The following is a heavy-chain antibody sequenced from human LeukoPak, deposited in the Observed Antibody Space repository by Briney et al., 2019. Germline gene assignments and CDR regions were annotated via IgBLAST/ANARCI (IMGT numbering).Heavy chain of an antibody. D-gene: IGHD3-22*01. CDR3: ARGVANYYDSSGYQN. V-gene: IGHV3-21*01. CDR2: VSTGSNYI. J-gene: IGHJ4*02. CDR1: GFTFSSYS. Sequence: GGSLRLSCTASGFTFSSYSLNWVRQAPGKGLEWVSSVSTGSNYIYYADSVKGRFTISRDNAKNSLYLQMNSLRAEDTAVYYCARGVANYYDSSGYQNWGQGTLVTVSS.